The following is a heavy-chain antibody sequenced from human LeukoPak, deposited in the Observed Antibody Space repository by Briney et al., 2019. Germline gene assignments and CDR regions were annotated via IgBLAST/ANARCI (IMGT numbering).Heavy chain of an antibody. CDR1: GYTFTSYG. D-gene: IGHD3-9*01. V-gene: IGHV1-18*01. CDR3: ARGYDILTASSYFDY. Sequence: ASVKVSCKASGYTFTSYGISWVRQAPGQGLEWMGWISAYNGNTNYAQKLQGRVTMTTDTSTSTAYMELRSLRSDDTAVYYCARGYDILTASSYFDYWGQGTLVTVSS. J-gene: IGHJ4*02. CDR2: ISAYNGNT.